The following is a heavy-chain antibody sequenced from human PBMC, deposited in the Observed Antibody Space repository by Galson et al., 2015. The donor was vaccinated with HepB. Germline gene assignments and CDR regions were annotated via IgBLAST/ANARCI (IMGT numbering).Heavy chain of an antibody. D-gene: IGHD6-13*01. CDR2: IIPIFGTA. J-gene: IGHJ4*02. CDR1: GGTFSSYA. Sequence: SVKVSCKASGGTFSSYAISWVRQAPGQGLEWKGGIIPIFGTANYAQKFQGRVTITADGSTSTAYMELSSLRSEDTAVYYCASRVEAAAGTGLNDYWGQGTLVTVSS. V-gene: IGHV1-69*13. CDR3: ASRVEAAAGTGLNDY.